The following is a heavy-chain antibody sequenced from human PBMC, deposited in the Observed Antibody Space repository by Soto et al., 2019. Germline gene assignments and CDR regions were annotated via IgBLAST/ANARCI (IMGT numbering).Heavy chain of an antibody. D-gene: IGHD3-10*01. V-gene: IGHV4-39*01. CDR3: ASGVVRGINPDAFDI. J-gene: IGHJ3*02. CDR1: GGSISSSSYY. CDR2: IYYSGST. Sequence: SETLSLTCTVSGGSISSSSYYWGWIRQPPGKGLEWIGSIYYSGSTYYNPSLKSRVTISVDTSKNQFSLKLSSVTAADTAVYYCASGVVRGINPDAFDIWGQGTMVTVSS.